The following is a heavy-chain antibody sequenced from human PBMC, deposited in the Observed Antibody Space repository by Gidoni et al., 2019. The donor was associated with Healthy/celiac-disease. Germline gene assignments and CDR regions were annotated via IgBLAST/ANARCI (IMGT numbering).Heavy chain of an antibody. Sequence: DVQLVMSAGGLIQPGGSLRLSCTAAGFTVSSNYMSWVRQAPGKALEWVSVIYSGGSKYYADSVQGRLTISRDNPKTTLYLQMHSLRAEDTAVYYCARERPGYYYYGMDVWGQGTTVTVSS. CDR2: IYSGGSK. D-gene: IGHD3-10*01. CDR1: GFTVSSNY. CDR3: ARERPGYYYYGMDV. V-gene: IGHV3-53*01. J-gene: IGHJ6*02.